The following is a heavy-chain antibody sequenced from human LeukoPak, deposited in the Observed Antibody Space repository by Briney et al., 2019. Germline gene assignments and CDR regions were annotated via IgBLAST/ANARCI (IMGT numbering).Heavy chain of an antibody. D-gene: IGHD2-15*01. V-gene: IGHV4-4*02. CDR1: GGSISSSNW. CDR2: IYHSGST. J-gene: IGHJ6*03. CDR3: ARDIVANYYYYMDV. Sequence: SETLSLTCAVPGGSISSSNWWSWVRQPPGKGLEWIGEIYHSGSTNYNPSLKSRVTISVDKSKNQFSLKLSSVIAADTAVYYCARDIVANYYYYMDVWGKGTTVTVSS.